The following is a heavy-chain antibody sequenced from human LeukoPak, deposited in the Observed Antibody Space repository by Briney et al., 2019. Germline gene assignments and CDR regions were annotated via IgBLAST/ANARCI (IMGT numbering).Heavy chain of an antibody. V-gene: IGHV4-34*01. Sequence: PSETLSLTCTVSGGSISSYYWSWIRQPPGKGLEWIGEINHSGSTNYNPSLKSRVTISVDTSKNQFSLKLSSVTAADTAVYYCAREVIAVAAGGDKRFDPWGQGTLVTVSS. J-gene: IGHJ5*02. CDR3: AREVIAVAAGGDKRFDP. D-gene: IGHD6-19*01. CDR1: GGSISSYY. CDR2: INHSGST.